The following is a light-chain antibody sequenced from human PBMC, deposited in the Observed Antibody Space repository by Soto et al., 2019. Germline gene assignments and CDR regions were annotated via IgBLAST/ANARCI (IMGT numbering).Light chain of an antibody. CDR3: QQYNNWPRWA. Sequence: EIVMTQSPATLSVSPGERATLSCRASQSVSSNLAWYQQKPGQAPRLLIYGASTRATGIPARFSGSGPGTELTLTISSLQSEDFAVYYCQQYNNWPRWAFGQGTKVDIK. J-gene: IGKJ1*01. CDR2: GAS. CDR1: QSVSSN. V-gene: IGKV3-15*01.